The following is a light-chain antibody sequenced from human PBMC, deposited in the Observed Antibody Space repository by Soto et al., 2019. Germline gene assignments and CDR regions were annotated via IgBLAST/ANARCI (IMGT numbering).Light chain of an antibody. V-gene: IGKV1-5*03. J-gene: IGKJ2*01. CDR2: KAS. Sequence: DIQMTQSPSTLSASVGDRVTITCRASQSISSWLAWYQQKPGKAPKLLIYKASSLESGVPSRFGGSGSETEFTLTISSLQPDDFATYYCQQYNSYSPYTFGQGTKLEIK. CDR1: QSISSW. CDR3: QQYNSYSPYT.